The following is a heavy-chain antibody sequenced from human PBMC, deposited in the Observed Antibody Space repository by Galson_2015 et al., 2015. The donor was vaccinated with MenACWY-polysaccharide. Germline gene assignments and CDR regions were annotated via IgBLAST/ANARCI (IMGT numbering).Heavy chain of an antibody. CDR3: ASYFWGGSVDPGDV. D-gene: IGHD3-3*01. CDR2: INGYNGNT. V-gene: IGHV1-18*01. Sequence: SVKVSCKASGHTFTNYGITWVRQAPGQGLEWMGWINGYNGNTNYAQKIQGRVTMTIDTSTSTAYMELRRLRPDDADVYYCASYFWGGSVDPGDVWGQGTTVTVSS. J-gene: IGHJ6*02. CDR1: GHTFTNYG.